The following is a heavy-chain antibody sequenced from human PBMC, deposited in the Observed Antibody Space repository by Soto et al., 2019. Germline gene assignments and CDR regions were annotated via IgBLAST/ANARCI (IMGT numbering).Heavy chain of an antibody. CDR3: VKDHLPTTVTTPWFDP. J-gene: IGHJ5*02. D-gene: IGHD4-17*01. Sequence: QVQLVESGGGVVKPGRSLRLSCAASGFTFSRYGMHWVRQAPGKGLEWVAVISYDGSNKYYADSVKGRFTISRDNSKNTLYLQMNSLRAEDTAVYYCVKDHLPTTVTTPWFDPWGQGTLVTVSS. CDR1: GFTFSRYG. V-gene: IGHV3-30*18. CDR2: ISYDGSNK.